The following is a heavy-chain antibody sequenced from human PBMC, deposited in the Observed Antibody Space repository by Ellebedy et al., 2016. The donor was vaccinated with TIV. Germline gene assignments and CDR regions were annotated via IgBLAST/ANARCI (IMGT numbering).Heavy chain of an antibody. V-gene: IGHV4-59*01. Sequence: PETLSLTXTVSGDSINSYFWSWIRQPPGRGLEWIGYIYSSGRTNYNPSLKGRVTMSVDTSKNQFSLRLSSVTAADTGVYYCARTTAFDVWGQGTMVTVSS. D-gene: IGHD1-14*01. CDR2: IYSSGRT. CDR1: GDSINSYF. CDR3: ARTTAFDV. J-gene: IGHJ3*01.